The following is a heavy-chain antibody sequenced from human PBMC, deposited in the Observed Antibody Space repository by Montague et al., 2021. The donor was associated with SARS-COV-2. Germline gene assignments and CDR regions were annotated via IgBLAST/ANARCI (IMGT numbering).Heavy chain of an antibody. CDR3: ARGGFSVEMPTSYCFDS. J-gene: IGHJ4*02. D-gene: IGHD5-24*01. CDR2: IYSGGSD. V-gene: IGHV4-59*11. CDR1: GASISGHY. Sequence: SETLSLTCAVSGASISGHYWAWIRQPPEKGLEWIGHIYSGGSDYYNPSLKSRVTLSVGPSKNQFSLKMSSVAAADTAKYYCARGGFSVEMPTSYCFDSWGQGTLVTVSS.